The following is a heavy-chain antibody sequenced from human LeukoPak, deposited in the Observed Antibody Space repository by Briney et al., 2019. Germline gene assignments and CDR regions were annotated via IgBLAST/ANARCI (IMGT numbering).Heavy chain of an antibody. CDR3: ARGVGATTRRAFDI. D-gene: IGHD1-26*01. CDR2: IIPIFGTA. Sequence: GASVKVSCKASGGTFSSYAISWVRQAPGQGLEWMGGIIPIFGTANCAQKFQGRVTITTDESTSTAYMELSSLRSEDTAVYYCARGVGATTRRAFDIWGQGTMVTVSS. J-gene: IGHJ3*02. V-gene: IGHV1-69*05. CDR1: GGTFSSYA.